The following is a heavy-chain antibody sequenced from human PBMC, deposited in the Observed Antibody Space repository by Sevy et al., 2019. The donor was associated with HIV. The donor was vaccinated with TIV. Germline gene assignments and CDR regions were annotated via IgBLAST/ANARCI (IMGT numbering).Heavy chain of an antibody. Sequence: RGSLRLSCAASGLTLTTTGMSWVRQAPGKGLEWVAGVTSDGTTYYADPVRDRFTVSRDNSKNTLYLQLNSLRADDTAVFYCAGGDTTMITDLDYWGQGTLVTVSS. D-gene: IGHD3-16*01. CDR1: GLTLTTTG. CDR2: VTSDGTT. CDR3: AGGDTTMITDLDY. V-gene: IGHV3-23*01. J-gene: IGHJ4*02.